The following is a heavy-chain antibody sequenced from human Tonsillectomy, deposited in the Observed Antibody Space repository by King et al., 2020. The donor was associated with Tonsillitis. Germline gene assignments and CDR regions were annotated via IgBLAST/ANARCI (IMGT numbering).Heavy chain of an antibody. CDR3: ARETDSGPYYGYSGGMDV. D-gene: IGHD3-22*01. CDR2: ISHDGSSQ. J-gene: IGHJ6*02. Sequence: VQLVESGGGVVEPGRSLRLSCAGSGFTFRRFGIHWVRQAPGKGLDWVAVISHDGSSQYYADSVKGRFTISRDNSKNTLYLQMSRLRAEDTAIYYCARETDSGPYYGYSGGMDVWGHGTTVIVSS. V-gene: IGHV3-30*07. CDR1: GFTFRRFG.